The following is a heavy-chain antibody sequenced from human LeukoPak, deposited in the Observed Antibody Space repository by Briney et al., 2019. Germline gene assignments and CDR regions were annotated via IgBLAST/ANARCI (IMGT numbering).Heavy chain of an antibody. CDR1: RFTFSSYG. CDR3: ARDRI. V-gene: IGHV3-30*02. CDR2: IQYDGSNK. J-gene: IGHJ4*02. Sequence: PGGSLRLSCAASRFTFSSYGMHWVRQAPGMGLEWVAFIQYDGSNKYYTDSVKGRFTISRDNSKNTLYLQMNSLRAEDTAVYYCARDRIWGQGTLVTVSS.